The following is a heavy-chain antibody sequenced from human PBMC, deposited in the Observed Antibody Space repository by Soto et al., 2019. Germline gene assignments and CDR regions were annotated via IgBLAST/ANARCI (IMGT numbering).Heavy chain of an antibody. D-gene: IGHD3-22*01. CDR1: GGTFSSYA. CDR2: IIPIFGTA. CDR3: ARESTYYDSSGYYYFDY. Sequence: QVQLVQSGAEVKKPGSSVKVSCKASGGTFSSYAIDWVRQAPGQGLEWMGGIIPIFGTANYAQKFQGRITITADESTSTAYMDLRSLRSEDTAVYYCARESTYYDSSGYYYFDYWGQGTLVTVSS. J-gene: IGHJ4*02. V-gene: IGHV1-69*01.